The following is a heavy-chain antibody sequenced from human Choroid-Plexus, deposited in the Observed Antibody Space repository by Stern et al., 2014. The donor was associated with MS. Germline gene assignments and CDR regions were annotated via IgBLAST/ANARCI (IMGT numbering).Heavy chain of an antibody. D-gene: IGHD3-3*01. CDR3: ARDQRGITIFGVVTDYYYLGMDV. CDR2: INPNTGGT. V-gene: IGHV1-2*02. J-gene: IGHJ6*02. CDR1: GYIFTGYY. Sequence: VQLESGAEVKKPGASVKVSCTTSGYIFTGYYIHWVRQAPGQGLEWMAWINPNTGGTKYAQKFQGRVTMSRDTSISTAYVELSSLTSDDTAVYYCARDQRGITIFGVVTDYYYLGMDVWGQGTTVTVSS.